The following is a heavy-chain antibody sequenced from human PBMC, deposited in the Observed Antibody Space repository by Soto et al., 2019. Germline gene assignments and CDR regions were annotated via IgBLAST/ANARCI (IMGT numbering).Heavy chain of an antibody. CDR1: GDSVSTNSAT. CDR2: TYYRSTWSY. V-gene: IGHV6-1*01. CDR3: ARDRLRGYDSSGFYS. J-gene: IGHJ4*02. D-gene: IGHD3-22*01. Sequence: PSQTLSLTCAISGDSVSTNSATWDWIRQSPSRGLEWLGRTYYRSTWSYDYAVSVQGRITINPATSTNTVFLELRSLKSDDTAIYYCARDRLRGYDSSGFYSWGQGTMVTVSS.